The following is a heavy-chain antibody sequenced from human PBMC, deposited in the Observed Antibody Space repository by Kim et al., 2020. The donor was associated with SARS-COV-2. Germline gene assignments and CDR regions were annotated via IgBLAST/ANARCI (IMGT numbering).Heavy chain of an antibody. CDR3: ARGGWIRITMVRGYHRNDAFDI. J-gene: IGHJ3*02. Sequence: GGSLRLSCAASGFTVSSNYMSWVRQAPGKGLEWVSVIYSGGSTYYADSVKGRFTISRRNSKNTLYLQMNSRRAEDTAVYYCARGGWIRITMVRGYHRNDAFDIWGQGTMVTVSS. V-gene: IGHV3-53*04. CDR1: GFTVSSNY. D-gene: IGHD3-10*01. CDR2: IYSGGST.